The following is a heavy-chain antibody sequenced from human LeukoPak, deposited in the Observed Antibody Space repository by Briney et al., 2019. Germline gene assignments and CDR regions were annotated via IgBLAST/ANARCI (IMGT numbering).Heavy chain of an antibody. CDR3: ARVYYSSTYDYWYFDL. V-gene: IGHV4-4*07. D-gene: IGHD6-13*01. CDR2: IYTSGST. CDR1: GGSISSYY. Sequence: SETLSLTCTVSGGSISSYYWSWIRQPAGKGLEWIGRIYTSGSTNYNPSLKSRVTISIGTSKNQFSLKLSSVTAADTAVYYCARVYYSSTYDYWYFDLWGRGTLVTVSS. J-gene: IGHJ2*01.